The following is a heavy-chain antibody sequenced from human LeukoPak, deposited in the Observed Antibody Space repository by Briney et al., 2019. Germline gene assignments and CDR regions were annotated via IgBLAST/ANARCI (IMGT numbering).Heavy chain of an antibody. V-gene: IGHV4-30-2*01. Sequence: PSETLSLTCAVSGGSISSGGYSWSWIRQPPGKGLEWIGYIYHSGSTYYNPSLKSQVTISVDRSKNQFSLKLSSVTAADTAVYYCARARPGGAFDIWGQGTMVTVSS. CDR1: GGSISSGGYS. CDR3: ARARPGGAFDI. CDR2: IYHSGST. J-gene: IGHJ3*02. D-gene: IGHD3-16*01.